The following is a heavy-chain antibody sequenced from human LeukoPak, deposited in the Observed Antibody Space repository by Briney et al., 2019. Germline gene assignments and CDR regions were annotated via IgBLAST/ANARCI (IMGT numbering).Heavy chain of an antibody. CDR2: ISSSSSYI. Sequence: GGSLRLSCAASGLSFSSYSMQWVRQAPGKGLEWVSSISSSSSYIFYADSVKGRFTISRDNAKSSLYLQMDSLRAEDTAFYYCTRGGSNTFNLVTYWGQGTLVTVSS. CDR1: GLSFSSYS. CDR3: TRGGSNTFNLVTY. V-gene: IGHV3-21*01. J-gene: IGHJ4*02. D-gene: IGHD3-9*01.